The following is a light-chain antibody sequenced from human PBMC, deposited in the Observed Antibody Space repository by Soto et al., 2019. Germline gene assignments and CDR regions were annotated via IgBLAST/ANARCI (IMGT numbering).Light chain of an antibody. CDR3: CSYAGTGTYV. CDR2: EGS. V-gene: IGLV2-23*01. CDR1: SSDVRSYNL. Sequence: QSVLTQPASVSGSPGQSITISCTGTSSDVRSYNLVSWYQQHPGKAPKLMIYEGSKRPSGVSNRFSGSKSGNTASLTISGLQAEDEADYYCCSYAGTGTYVFGTGTKVTVL. J-gene: IGLJ1*01.